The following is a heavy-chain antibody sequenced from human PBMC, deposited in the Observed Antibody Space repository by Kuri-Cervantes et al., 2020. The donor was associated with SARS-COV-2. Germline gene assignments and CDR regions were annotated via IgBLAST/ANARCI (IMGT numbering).Heavy chain of an antibody. J-gene: IGHJ6*02. Sequence: GESLKISCSASGFTFSSYAMHWVRQAPGKGLEYVSAISSNGGSTYYADSVKGRFTISRDNSKNTLYLQMSSLRAEDTAVYYCARDSVRYYYDSSGYYPPRDYYYYGMDVWGQGTTVTVSS. CDR2: ISSNGGST. CDR1: GFTFSSYA. V-gene: IGHV3-64D*08. D-gene: IGHD3-22*01. CDR3: ARDSVRYYYDSSGYYPPRDYYYYGMDV.